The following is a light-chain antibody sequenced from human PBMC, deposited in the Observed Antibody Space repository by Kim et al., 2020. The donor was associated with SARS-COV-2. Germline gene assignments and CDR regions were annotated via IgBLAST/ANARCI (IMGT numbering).Light chain of an antibody. CDR1: QSISSW. CDR2: KAS. Sequence: DIQMTQSPSTLSASVGDRVTITCRASQSISSWLAWYQQKPGKAPKLLIYKASSLHSGVPSRFSGSGSGTEFTLTISSLQPDDFATYYCQQSTTFGQGTKVEIK. V-gene: IGKV1-5*03. CDR3: QQSTT. J-gene: IGKJ1*01.